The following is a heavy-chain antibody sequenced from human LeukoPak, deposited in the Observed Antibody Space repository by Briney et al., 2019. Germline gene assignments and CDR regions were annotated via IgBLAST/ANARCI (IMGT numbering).Heavy chain of an antibody. D-gene: IGHD2-2*01. V-gene: IGHV1-2*02. CDR3: ARVDLVVPAAVRNWFDP. CDR1: GYTFTGYY. J-gene: IGHJ5*02. Sequence: SSVKVSCKASGYTFTGYYMHWGRQAPGQGLEWRGGMNPNSGGTNYAQKFQGRVTMTRDTSISTAYMELSRLRSDDTAVYYCARVDLVVPAAVRNWFDPWGQGTLVTVSS. CDR2: MNPNSGGT.